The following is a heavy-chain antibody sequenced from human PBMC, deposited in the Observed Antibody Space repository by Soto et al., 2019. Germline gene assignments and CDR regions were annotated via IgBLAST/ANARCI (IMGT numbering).Heavy chain of an antibody. CDR1: GGTFSSYT. J-gene: IGHJ4*02. Sequence: GASVKVSCKASGGTFSSYTISWVRQAPGQGLEWMGRIIPILGIANYAQKFQGRVTITADKSTSTAYMELSSLRSEDTAVYYCARDKWDYDILTPFDYWGQGTLVTVSS. V-gene: IGHV1-69*04. D-gene: IGHD3-9*01. CDR2: IIPILGIA. CDR3: ARDKWDYDILTPFDY.